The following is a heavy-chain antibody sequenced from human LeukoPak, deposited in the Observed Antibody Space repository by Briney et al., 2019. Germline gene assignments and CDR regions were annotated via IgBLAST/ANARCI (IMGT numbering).Heavy chain of an antibody. CDR2: IYSGGST. Sequence: GGSLRLSCAASEFTVSSSYMSWVHQAPGKGLEWVSVIYSGGSTYYADSVKGRFTISRDNSKNTLYLQMNSLRVEDTAVYYCARANPKYCSGGGCYYYYGMELWGQGTTVTVSS. V-gene: IGHV3-53*01. D-gene: IGHD2-15*01. CDR1: EFTVSSSY. CDR3: ARANPKYCSGGGCYYYYGMEL. J-gene: IGHJ6*02.